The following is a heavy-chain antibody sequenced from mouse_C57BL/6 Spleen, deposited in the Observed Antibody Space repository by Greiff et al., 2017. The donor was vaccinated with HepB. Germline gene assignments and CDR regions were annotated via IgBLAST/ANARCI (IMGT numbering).Heavy chain of an antibody. J-gene: IGHJ4*01. D-gene: IGHD2-3*01. Sequence: VQLVESGPGLVQPSQSLSITCTVSGFSLTSYGVHWVRQSPGKGLEWLGVIWSGGSTDYNAAFISRLSISKDNSKSQVFFKMNSLQADDTAIYYCARNRGDGYYGYAMDYWGQGTSVTVSS. CDR2: IWSGGST. CDR1: GFSLTSYG. V-gene: IGHV2-2*01. CDR3: ARNRGDGYYGYAMDY.